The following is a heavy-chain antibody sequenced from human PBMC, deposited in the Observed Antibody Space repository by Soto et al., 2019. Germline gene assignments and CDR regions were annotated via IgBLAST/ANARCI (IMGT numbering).Heavy chain of an antibody. V-gene: IGHV4-39*07. Sequence: PSETLSLTCTVSGDSITSNNHYWVWIRQPPGKGLEWIGYIYHSGSTYYNPSLKSRVTISVDRSKNQFSLKLSSVTAADTAVYYCARVPGPWGQGTLVTVPQ. J-gene: IGHJ5*02. CDR3: ARVPGP. CDR2: IYHSGST. CDR1: GDSITSNNHY.